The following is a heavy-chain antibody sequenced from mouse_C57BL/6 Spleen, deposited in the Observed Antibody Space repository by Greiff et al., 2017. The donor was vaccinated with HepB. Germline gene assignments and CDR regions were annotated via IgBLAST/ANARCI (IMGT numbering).Heavy chain of an antibody. CDR1: GFNIKDYY. D-gene: IGHD2-10*01. J-gene: IGHJ3*01. V-gene: IGHV14-1*01. Sequence: EVQLQQSGAELVRPGASVKLSCTASGFNIKDYYMHWVKQRPEQGLEWIGRIDPEDGDTEYAPKFQGKATMTADTSSNTAYLQLSSLTSEDTAVYYCTTTYYGNSFAYWGQGTLVTVSA. CDR3: TTTYYGNSFAY. CDR2: IDPEDGDT.